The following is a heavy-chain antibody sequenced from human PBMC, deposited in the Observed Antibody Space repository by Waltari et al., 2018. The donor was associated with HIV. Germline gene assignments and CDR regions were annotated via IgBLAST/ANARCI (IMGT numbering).Heavy chain of an antibody. V-gene: IGHV1-2*02. CDR3: ARGATAMVYWYFDL. D-gene: IGHD5-18*01. CDR2: INPNSGGT. CDR1: GYTFTGYY. Sequence: QVQLVQSGAEVKKPGASVKVSCKASGYTFTGYYMHWVRQAPGQGLEWMGWINPNSGGTNYAQKVQGRVTMTRDTSISTAYMELSRLRSDDTAVYYCARGATAMVYWYFDLWGRGTLVTVSS. J-gene: IGHJ2*01.